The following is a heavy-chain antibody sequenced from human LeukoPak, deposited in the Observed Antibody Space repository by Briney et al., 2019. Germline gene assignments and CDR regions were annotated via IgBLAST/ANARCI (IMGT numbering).Heavy chain of an antibody. V-gene: IGHV4-31*03. J-gene: IGHJ6*03. CDR1: GAAVRSGGYY. CDR2: IFHGGST. Sequence: PSETLSLTCTVSGAAVRSGGYYWCWIRQDPGKGLEWIGSIFHGGSTYYNPSLKSRLTISVDTSKNQFSLKLNSVTAADTAVYYCARSYYDFLSGFYSHYYMDVWGKGTTVTVSS. D-gene: IGHD3-3*01. CDR3: ARSYYDFLSGFYSHYYMDV.